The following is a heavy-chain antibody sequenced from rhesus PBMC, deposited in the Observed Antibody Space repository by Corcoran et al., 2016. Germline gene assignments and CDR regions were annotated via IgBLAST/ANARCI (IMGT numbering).Heavy chain of an antibody. CDR3: ARKRGGIHLQLTYFAY. CDR2: ISGSSAIP. V-gene: IGHV4-65*02. D-gene: IGHD5-12*01. J-gene: IGHJ4*01. CDR1: GGSISSSNW. Sequence: QVQLQESGPGLVKPSETLSLTCAVSGGSISSSNWWSWIRQPPGKGLEWIGDISGSSAIPYYHPSLKSRVTISKDTSQNQFSLELSSVTAADTAVYYCARKRGGIHLQLTYFAYWGQGVLVTVSS.